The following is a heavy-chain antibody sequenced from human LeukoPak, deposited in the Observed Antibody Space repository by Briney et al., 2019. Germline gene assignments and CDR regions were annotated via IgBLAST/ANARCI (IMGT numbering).Heavy chain of an antibody. J-gene: IGHJ4*02. CDR1: GFTFSSYA. V-gene: IGHV3-23*01. CDR3: AREVVYSYGYSYDY. D-gene: IGHD5-18*01. Sequence: GGSLRLSCAASGFTFSSYAMSWVRQAPGKGLEWVSAISGSGGSTYYADSVKGRFTISRDNSKNTLYLQMNSLRAEDTAVYYCAREVVYSYGYSYDYWGQGTLVTVSS. CDR2: ISGSGGST.